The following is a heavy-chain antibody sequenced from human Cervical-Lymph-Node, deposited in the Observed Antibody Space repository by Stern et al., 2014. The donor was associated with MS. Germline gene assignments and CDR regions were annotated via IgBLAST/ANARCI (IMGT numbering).Heavy chain of an antibody. V-gene: IGHV4-59*01. J-gene: IGHJ3*02. CDR1: GGSISPYY. D-gene: IGHD2-21*02. Sequence: QLQLQESGPGLVKPSETLSLTCTVSGGSISPYYWNWVRQPPGKGLEWIGYIYSNGSAKCSPSLKGRVTISVDTSKNQFSLKLTSVTAADSAMYYCARMTASSIFDIWGQGTMVTVSS. CDR3: ARMTASSIFDI. CDR2: IYSNGSA.